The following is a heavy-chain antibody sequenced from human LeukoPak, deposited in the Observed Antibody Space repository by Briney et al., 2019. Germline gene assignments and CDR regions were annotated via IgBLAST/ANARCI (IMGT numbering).Heavy chain of an antibody. Sequence: GGSLRLSCAASGLIVSSNYMTWVRQAPGKGLEWVSVIYSGGSIYCADSVKGRFTISRDNSRNTLYLQMNSLRAEDTAVYYCARALNGFDIWGPGTLVTVSS. CDR3: ARALNGFDI. CDR1: GLIVSSNY. J-gene: IGHJ3*02. CDR2: IYSGGSI. V-gene: IGHV3-53*01.